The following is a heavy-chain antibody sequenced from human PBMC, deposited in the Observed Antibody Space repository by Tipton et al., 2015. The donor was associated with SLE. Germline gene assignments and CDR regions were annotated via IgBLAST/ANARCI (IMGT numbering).Heavy chain of an antibody. CDR2: IYSSGGT. D-gene: IGHD3-16*02. CDR1: GDSISSGDFF. CDR3: ARHGAIVWDSSNFFAMDV. V-gene: IGHV4-61*02. J-gene: IGHJ6*02. Sequence: TLSLTCTVSGDSISSGDFFWSWIRQPAGKGLEWLGRIYSSGGTNYNPSLKGRVTISVDTSKNQLSLKLTSVTAADSAVYYCARHGAIVWDSSNFFAMDVWAKGPRSLSP.